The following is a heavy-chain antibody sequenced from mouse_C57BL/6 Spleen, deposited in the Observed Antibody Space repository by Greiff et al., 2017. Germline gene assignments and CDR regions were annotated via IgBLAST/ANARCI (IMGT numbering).Heavy chain of an antibody. CDR3: AREGSWFAY. V-gene: IGHV3-6*01. J-gene: IGHJ3*01. CDR2: ISYDGSN. CDR1: GYSITSGYY. Sequence: EVQLQESGPGLVKPSQSLSLTCSVTGYSITSGYYWNWIRQFPGNKLEWMGYISYDGSNNYNPSLKNRISITRDTSKNQFFLKLNSVTTEDTATYYCAREGSWFAYWGQGTLVTGSA.